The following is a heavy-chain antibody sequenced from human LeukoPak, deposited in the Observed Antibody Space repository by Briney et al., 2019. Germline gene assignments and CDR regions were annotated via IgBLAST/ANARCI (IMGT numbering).Heavy chain of an antibody. V-gene: IGHV1-18*01. J-gene: IGHJ4*02. Sequence: ASVKVSCKASGYTFTSYGISWVRQAPGQGLEWMGWIRAYNGNTNYAQKLQGRVTMTTDTSTSTAYMELRSLRSDDTAVYYCARDTGFLGGQSVGYFDYWGQGTLVTVSS. CDR1: GYTFTSYG. CDR3: ARDTGFLGGQSVGYFDY. CDR2: IRAYNGNT. D-gene: IGHD3-16*01.